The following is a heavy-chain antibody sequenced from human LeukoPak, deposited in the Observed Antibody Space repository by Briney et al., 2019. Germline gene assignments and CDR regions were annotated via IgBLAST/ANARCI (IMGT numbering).Heavy chain of an antibody. J-gene: IGHJ6*03. CDR2: ISPYNGNT. CDR3: ARLPFDEGDYDRYYYYYMDV. D-gene: IGHD4-17*01. Sequence: GASVKVSCKASGYTFTSYGISWVRQAPGQGLEWRGWISPYNGNTNYAQKRQGRVTLTTDTSTSTAYMELRSLRSDDTAVYYCARLPFDEGDYDRYYYYYMDVWGKGTTVTVSS. CDR1: GYTFTSYG. V-gene: IGHV1-18*01.